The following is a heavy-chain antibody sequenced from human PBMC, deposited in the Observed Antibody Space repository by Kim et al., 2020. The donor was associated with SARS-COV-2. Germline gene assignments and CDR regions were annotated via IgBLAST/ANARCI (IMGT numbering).Heavy chain of an antibody. J-gene: IGHJ4*02. CDR3: ARDLTPPWGDLVD. D-gene: IGHD1-26*01. Sequence: YADSVTGRLTISRDKSKDTLYLQMNSLGAEDTAVYYCARDLTPPWGDLVDWGQGTLVSVSS. V-gene: IGHV3-33*01.